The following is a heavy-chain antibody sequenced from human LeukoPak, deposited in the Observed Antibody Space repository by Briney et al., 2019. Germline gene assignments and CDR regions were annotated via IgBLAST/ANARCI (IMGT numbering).Heavy chain of an antibody. D-gene: IGHD3-10*01. J-gene: IGHJ4*02. CDR3: VRARGAGPGAHFDY. V-gene: IGHV3-53*01. CDR1: GFTVSSNY. CDR2: IYSGGST. Sequence: GGSLRLSCAASGFTVSSNYMSWVRQAPGKGLEWVSVIYSGGSTYYADSVKGRFTISRDNAKNSLYLQMNSLRAEDAAAYYCVRARGAGPGAHFDYWGQGTLVTVSS.